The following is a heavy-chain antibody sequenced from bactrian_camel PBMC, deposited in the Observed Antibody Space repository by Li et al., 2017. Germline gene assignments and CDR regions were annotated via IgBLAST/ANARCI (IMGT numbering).Heavy chain of an antibody. CDR3: AEGWTHNF. Sequence: HVQLVESGGGLVQPGGSLRLSCAASGFTDYMAWFRQTPGKEREGVAAIDSDGSTSYADSVKGRFTISQDNAMNTVYLQLNSLKPEDTAMYYCAEGWTHNFWGQGTQVTVS. CDR1: GFTDY. CDR2: IDSDGST. V-gene: IGHV3S53*01. J-gene: IGHJ4*01. D-gene: IGHD5*01.